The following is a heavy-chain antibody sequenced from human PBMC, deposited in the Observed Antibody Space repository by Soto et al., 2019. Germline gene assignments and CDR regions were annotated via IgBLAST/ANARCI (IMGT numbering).Heavy chain of an antibody. V-gene: IGHV3-30-3*01. J-gene: IGHJ4*02. CDR2: ISYDGNTL. CDR1: GFTFSTTA. CDR3: ARELQSFGEPLIDY. Sequence: QVLLVESGGGVVPPGRSLRLSCATSGFTFSTTAMHWVRQAPGKGLEWVTGISYDGNTLKYADSVKGRFTISRDNSKDSLFLQLNSLGPEDTAVYFCARELQSFGEPLIDYWGQGTLVTVSS. D-gene: IGHD3-10*01.